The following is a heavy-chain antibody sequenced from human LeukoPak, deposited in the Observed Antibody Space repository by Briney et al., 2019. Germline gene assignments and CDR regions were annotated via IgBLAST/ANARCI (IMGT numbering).Heavy chain of an antibody. CDR2: ISAYNGNT. Sequence: ASVKVSCKASGYTFTSYGISWVRQAPGQGLEWMGWISAYNGNTNYAQKLQGRVTMTTDTSTSTAYMELRSLRSDDTAVYYCARSEITMIVVAPFDYWGQGTLVTVSS. CDR1: GYTFTSYG. CDR3: ARSEITMIVVAPFDY. J-gene: IGHJ4*02. V-gene: IGHV1-18*01. D-gene: IGHD3-22*01.